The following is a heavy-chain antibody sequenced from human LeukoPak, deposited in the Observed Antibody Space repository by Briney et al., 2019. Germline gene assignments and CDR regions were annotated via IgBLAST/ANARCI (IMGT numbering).Heavy chain of an antibody. CDR2: IYYSGST. Sequence: SETLSLTCTVSGGSISSSSYYWGWIRQPPGKGLEWIGSIYYSGSTNYNPSLKSRVTISVDTSKNQFSLKLSSVTAADTAVYYCARVDILTGSLDAFDIWGQGTMVTVSS. CDR3: ARVDILTGSLDAFDI. CDR1: GGSISSSSYY. J-gene: IGHJ3*02. V-gene: IGHV4-39*07. D-gene: IGHD3-9*01.